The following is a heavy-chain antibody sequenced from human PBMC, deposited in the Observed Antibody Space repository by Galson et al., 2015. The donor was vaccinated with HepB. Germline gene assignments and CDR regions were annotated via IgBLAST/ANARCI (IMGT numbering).Heavy chain of an antibody. CDR1: GFTFSSYS. CDR3: ARGSFTMVRGACFDL. J-gene: IGHJ2*01. CDR2: ISSSSSTI. D-gene: IGHD3-10*01. V-gene: IGHV3-48*02. Sequence: SLRLSCAASGFTFSSYSMNWVRQAPGKGLEWVSYISSSSSTIYYADSVKGRFTISRDNAKNSLYLQMSSLRDEDTAVYYCARGSFTMVRGACFDLWGRGTLVTVSS.